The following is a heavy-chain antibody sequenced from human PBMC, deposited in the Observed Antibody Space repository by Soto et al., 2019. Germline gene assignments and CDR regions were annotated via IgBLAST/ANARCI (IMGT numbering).Heavy chain of an antibody. CDR3: AKGFSPLGYCSGGSCYPEYYYYGMDV. CDR1: GFTFRTYW. Sequence: GGSLRLSCIASGFTFRTYWMAWVRQAPGKGPEWVSAISGSGGSTYYADSVKGRFTISRDNSKNTLYLQMNSLRAEDTAVYYCAKGFSPLGYCSGGSCYPEYYYYGMDVWGQGTTVTVSS. V-gene: IGHV3-23*01. J-gene: IGHJ6*02. CDR2: ISGSGGST. D-gene: IGHD2-15*01.